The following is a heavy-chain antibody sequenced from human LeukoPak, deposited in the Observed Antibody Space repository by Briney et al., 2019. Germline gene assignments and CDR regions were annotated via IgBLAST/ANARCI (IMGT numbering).Heavy chain of an antibody. Sequence: GGSPRLSCATSGFTFSSYAMNWVRQAPGKGLEWVSAISGSDDSAYYADSVKGRFTISRDNSKNTLYLQMNSLRAEDTAVYYCAKGPDGYILDYWGQGTLVTVSS. J-gene: IGHJ4*02. CDR3: AKGPDGYILDY. D-gene: IGHD5-24*01. CDR2: ISGSDDSA. V-gene: IGHV3-23*01. CDR1: GFTFSSYA.